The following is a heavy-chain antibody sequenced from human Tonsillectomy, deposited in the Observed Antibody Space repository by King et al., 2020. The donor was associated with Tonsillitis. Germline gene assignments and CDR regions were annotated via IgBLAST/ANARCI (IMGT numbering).Heavy chain of an antibody. CDR1: GGSISSYY. Sequence: QLQESGPGLVKPSETLSLTCTVSGGSISSYYWSWIRQPPGKGLEWIGYIYYSGSTNYNPSLKSRVTISVDTSKNQFSLKLSSVTAADTAVYFCARGFQYYYYGRDVWGQGTTVTVSS. J-gene: IGHJ6*02. CDR3: ARGFQYYYYGRDV. CDR2: IYYSGST. V-gene: IGHV4-59*01.